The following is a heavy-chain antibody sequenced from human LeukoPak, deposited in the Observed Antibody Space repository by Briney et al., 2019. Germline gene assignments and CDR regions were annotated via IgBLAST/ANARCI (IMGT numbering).Heavy chain of an antibody. CDR2: ISSSSSYI. CDR3: ARDEVGATLN. Sequence: AGGSLRLSCAASGFTFSSYAMHWVRQAPGKGLEWVSSISSSSSYIYYADSVKGRFTISRDNAKNSLYLQMNSLRAEDTAVYYCARDEVGATLNWGQGTLVTVSS. J-gene: IGHJ4*02. D-gene: IGHD1-26*01. CDR1: GFTFSSYA. V-gene: IGHV3-21*01.